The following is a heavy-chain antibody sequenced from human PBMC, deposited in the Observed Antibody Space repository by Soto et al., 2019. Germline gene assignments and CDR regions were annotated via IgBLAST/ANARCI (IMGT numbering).Heavy chain of an antibody. CDR1: GGSFSGYY. J-gene: IGHJ5*02. D-gene: IGHD6-13*01. CDR2: INHSGST. V-gene: IGHV4-34*01. CDR3: ARGGRIAAAGTFDP. Sequence: SETLSLTCAVYGGSFSGYYWSWIRQPPGKGLEWIGEINHSGSTNYNPSLKGRVTISVDTSKNQFSLKLSSVTAADTAVYYCARGGRIAAAGTFDPWGQGTLVTVSS.